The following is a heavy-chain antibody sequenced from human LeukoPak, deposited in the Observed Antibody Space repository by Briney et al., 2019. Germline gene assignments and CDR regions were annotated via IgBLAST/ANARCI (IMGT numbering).Heavy chain of an antibody. D-gene: IGHD3-10*01. V-gene: IGHV4-30-2*01. CDR3: ARERLWFGDDNWFDP. CDR2: IYHSGST. CDR1: GGSISSGGYS. J-gene: IGHJ5*02. Sequence: PSQTLSLTCAVSGGSISSGGYSWSWIRQPPGKGLEWIGYIYHSGSTYYNPSLKSRVTISVDRSKNQFSLKLSSVTAADTAVYYCARERLWFGDDNWFDPWGQGTLVTVSS.